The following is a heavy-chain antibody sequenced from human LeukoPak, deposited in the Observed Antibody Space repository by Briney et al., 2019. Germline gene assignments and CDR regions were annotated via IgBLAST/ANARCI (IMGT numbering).Heavy chain of an antibody. Sequence: ASVKVSCKASGHTFTAYHMHWVRQAPGQGLEWMGRISPNSGGTNFAQKFQGRVTLTSDTSITTAYMELSRLTSDDTAVYYCAGVEIAGYGSSHFDSWGQGALVTVSS. CDR3: AGVEIAGYGSSHFDS. J-gene: IGHJ4*02. CDR2: ISPNSGGT. CDR1: GHTFTAYH. V-gene: IGHV1-2*02. D-gene: IGHD5-18*01.